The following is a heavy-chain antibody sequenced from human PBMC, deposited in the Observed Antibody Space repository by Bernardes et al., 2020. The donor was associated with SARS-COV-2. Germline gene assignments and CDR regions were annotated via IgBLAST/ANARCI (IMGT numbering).Heavy chain of an antibody. Sequence: ASVKVSCKASGYIFTTFGISWVRQAPGQGLEWMGWISGYNDHPNYAQELHGRVTMTRDSSSRTAYMELRSLRSDDTAVYYCVRVRDYDFYRMDVWGQGTTVTVS. CDR3: VRVRDYDFYRMDV. CDR1: GYIFTTFG. D-gene: IGHD3-3*01. CDR2: ISGYNDHP. V-gene: IGHV1-18*01. J-gene: IGHJ6*02.